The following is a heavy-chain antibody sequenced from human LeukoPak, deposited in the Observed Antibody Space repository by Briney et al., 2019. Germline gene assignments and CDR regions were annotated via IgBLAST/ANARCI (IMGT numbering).Heavy chain of an antibody. CDR3: ASLLNGGVAHWFDP. D-gene: IGHD7-27*01. J-gene: IGHJ5*02. CDR2: IYYSGST. CDR1: GGSISSYY. Sequence: SETLSLTCTVSGGSISSYYWSWIRQPPGKGLEWIGYIYYSGSTNYNPSLKSRGTISVDTSNNQFSLKLTSVTAADTAVYYCASLLNGGVAHWFDPWGQGTLVTVSS. V-gene: IGHV4-59*01.